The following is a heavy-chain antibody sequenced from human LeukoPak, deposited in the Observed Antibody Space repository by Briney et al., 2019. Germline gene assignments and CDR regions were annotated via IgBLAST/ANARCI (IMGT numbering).Heavy chain of an antibody. CDR2: IYYSGST. V-gene: IGHV4-30-4*01. J-gene: IGHJ5*02. D-gene: IGHD5-24*01. Sequence: PSETLSLTCTVSGGSISSGDYYWRWIRQPPGKGLEWIGYIYYSGSTYYNPSLKSRVTISVDTSKNQFSLKLSSVTAADTAVYYCARAGREMATKHWFDPWGQGTLVTVSS. CDR1: GGSISSGDYY. CDR3: ARAGREMATKHWFDP.